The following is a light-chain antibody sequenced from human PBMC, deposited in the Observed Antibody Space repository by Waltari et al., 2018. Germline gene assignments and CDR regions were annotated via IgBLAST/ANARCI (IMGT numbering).Light chain of an antibody. CDR1: QSISSY. CDR2: AAS. CDR3: QQSYSTPHT. V-gene: IGKV1-39*01. Sequence: DIQMTQSPSSLSASVGDRVTITCRASQSISSYLNWYQQKPGKAPKLLIYAASSLQSGVPSRFSGSGSGTDFTLTISSLQPEDVATYYCQQSYSTPHTFGQGNKLESK. J-gene: IGKJ2*01.